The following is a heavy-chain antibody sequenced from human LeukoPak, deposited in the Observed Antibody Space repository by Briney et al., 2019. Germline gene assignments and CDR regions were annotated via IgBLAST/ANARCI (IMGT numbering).Heavy chain of an antibody. Sequence: PGGSLRLSCAASGFTFSSYWMHWVRQAPEKGLVWVSRINSDGSSTTYADSVKGRFTISRDNAKNSLYLHMNSLRVEDTAVYYCARDRGGEGDDYWGQGTLVTVSS. J-gene: IGHJ4*02. V-gene: IGHV3-74*01. CDR3: ARDRGGEGDDY. D-gene: IGHD3-10*01. CDR2: INSDGSST. CDR1: GFTFSSYW.